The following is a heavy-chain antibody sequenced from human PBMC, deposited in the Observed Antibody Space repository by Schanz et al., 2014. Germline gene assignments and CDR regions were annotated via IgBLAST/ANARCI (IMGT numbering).Heavy chain of an antibody. CDR3: VRDSFFAFDY. CDR1: GFIFSDYY. J-gene: IGHJ4*02. CDR2: VSRSTPDI. D-gene: IGHD3-3*01. Sequence: QMQLVESGGGLVQPGGSLRLSCAASGFIFSDYYMAWIRQAPGKGLEWVSYVSRSTPDIYYADSVKGRFTMSRDNAKNSVFLQMNSLRAEDTAVYYCVRDSFFAFDYWGQGTLVTVSS. V-gene: IGHV3-11*06.